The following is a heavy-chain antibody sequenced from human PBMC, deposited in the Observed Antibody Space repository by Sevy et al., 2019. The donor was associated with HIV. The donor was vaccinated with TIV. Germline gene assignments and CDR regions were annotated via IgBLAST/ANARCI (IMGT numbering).Heavy chain of an antibody. CDR3: AREGLGGFYSSLDR. CDR1: GFTFTTYD. V-gene: IGHV3-48*03. Sequence: GGSLRLSCAASGFTFTTYDMTWVRLAPGKGLEWISYISSSANDIKYADSVKGRFTISRDNARNSLYLAMSSLRAEDTAVYYCAREGLGGFYSSLDRWGQGTLVTVSS. J-gene: IGHJ5*02. CDR2: ISSSANDI. D-gene: IGHD3-22*01.